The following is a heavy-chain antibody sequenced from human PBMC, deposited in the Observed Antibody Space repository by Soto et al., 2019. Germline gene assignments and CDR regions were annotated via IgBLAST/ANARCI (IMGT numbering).Heavy chain of an antibody. Sequence: SETLSLTCCVSGYSVSSSDYYWAWIRQPPGKGLEWIGSMLYSGLTYYNPSLKSRVTLSVDTSKNQFSVRLNSVTASDTAVYYCAPLSVSLSGPYGIHVWGQGTTVTVSS. V-gene: IGHV4-39*01. J-gene: IGHJ6*02. CDR3: APLSVSLSGPYGIHV. CDR2: MLYSGLT. D-gene: IGHD2-15*01. CDR1: GYSVSSSDYY.